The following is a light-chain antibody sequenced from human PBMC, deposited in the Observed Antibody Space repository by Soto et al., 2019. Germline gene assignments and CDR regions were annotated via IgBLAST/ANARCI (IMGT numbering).Light chain of an antibody. CDR1: QSVSSIY. CDR3: QQYNNWPRT. Sequence: EIVMTQSPATLSVSPGERATLSCRASQSVSSIYLAWYQQKPGQAPRLLMYGASSRATGIPDRFSGSGSGTEFTLTINSLQSEDFAVYYCQQYNNWPRTFGQGTKVDI. V-gene: IGKV3D-15*01. CDR2: GAS. J-gene: IGKJ1*01.